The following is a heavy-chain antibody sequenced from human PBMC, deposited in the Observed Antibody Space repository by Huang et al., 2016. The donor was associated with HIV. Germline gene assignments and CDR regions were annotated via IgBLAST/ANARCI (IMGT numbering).Heavy chain of an antibody. CDR1: GGSIGSHH. V-gene: IGHV4-59*11. J-gene: IGHJ2*01. Sequence: QVQLQESGPGLVKPSETLSLSCTVSGGSIGSHHWSWIRQSPGRGLAWIGTIYDSGRANYNPSLKSRVTISLDTSRSSLSLLVTSVTAADTAVYYCAKSPESYDSTGLAHWYFDFWGRGTLVTVSS. CDR3: AKSPESYDSTGLAHWYFDF. D-gene: IGHD3-22*01. CDR2: IYDSGRA.